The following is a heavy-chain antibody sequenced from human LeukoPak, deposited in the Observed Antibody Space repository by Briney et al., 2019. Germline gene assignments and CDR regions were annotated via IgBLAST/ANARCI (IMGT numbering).Heavy chain of an antibody. CDR1: GFTFSRYS. CDR2: ISDSGNYV. Sequence: GGSLRLSCAASGFTFSRYSMNWVRQAPGKGLEWVACISDSGNYVYYAESVKGRFTISRDNAKNSLFLQLNTLRTEDTALYFCARDLHSGRPFSEFYYMDVWGKGTTVTVSS. CDR3: ARDLHSGRPFSEFYYMDV. V-gene: IGHV3-21*01. D-gene: IGHD6-19*01. J-gene: IGHJ6*03.